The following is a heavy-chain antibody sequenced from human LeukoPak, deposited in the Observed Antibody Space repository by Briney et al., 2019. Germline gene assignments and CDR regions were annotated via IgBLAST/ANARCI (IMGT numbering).Heavy chain of an antibody. CDR2: ISSSGSTI. V-gene: IGHV3-11*04. J-gene: IGHJ4*02. D-gene: IGHD5-18*01. CDR1: GFTFSDYY. Sequence: PGGSLRLSCAASGFTFSDYYMSWIRQAPGKGLEWVSYISSSGSTIYYADSVKGRFTISRDNAKNSLYLQMNSLRAEDTAVYYCASGTLSGGYSSKLPDYWGQGTLVTVSS. CDR3: ASGTLSGGYSSKLPDY.